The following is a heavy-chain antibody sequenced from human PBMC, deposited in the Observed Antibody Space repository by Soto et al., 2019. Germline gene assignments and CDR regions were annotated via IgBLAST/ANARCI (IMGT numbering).Heavy chain of an antibody. CDR3: ARDLIFGVVIGIYYYYGMDV. J-gene: IGHJ6*02. CDR1: GFTFSSYG. V-gene: IGHV3-33*01. Sequence: LRLSCAASGFTFSSYGMHWVRQAPGKGLEWVAVIWYDGSNKYYADSVKGRFTISRDNSKNTLYLQMNSLRAEDTAVYYCARDLIFGVVIGIYYYYGMDVWGQGTTVTAP. D-gene: IGHD3-3*02. CDR2: IWYDGSNK.